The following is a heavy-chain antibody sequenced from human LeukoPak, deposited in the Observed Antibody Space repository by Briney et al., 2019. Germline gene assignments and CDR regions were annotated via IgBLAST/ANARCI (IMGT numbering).Heavy chain of an antibody. CDR1: GFTFSNYE. CDR2: ISGSGSTV. V-gene: IGHV3-48*03. D-gene: IGHD5-18*01. CDR3: VRYERGTARIPYFDC. Sequence: GGSLRLSCAASGFTFSNYEVNWVRQAPGKGLEWVSYISGSGSTVYYTDSVRGRFTISRDNAKNSLYLQMNSLRAEDTAVYYCVRYERGTARIPYFDCWGQGTLVTVSS. J-gene: IGHJ4*02.